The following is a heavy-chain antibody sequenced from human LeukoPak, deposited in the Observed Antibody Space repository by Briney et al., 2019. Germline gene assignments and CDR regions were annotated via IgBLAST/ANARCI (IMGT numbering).Heavy chain of an antibody. CDR2: TSAYNGNT. CDR1: GYTFTSYG. V-gene: IGHV1-18*01. D-gene: IGHD4-17*01. J-gene: IGHJ4*02. CDR3: ARDGVPTTVTPYDY. Sequence: ASVKVSCKASGYTFTSYGISWVRQAPGQGLEWIGWTSAYNGNTNYAQKLQGRVSMTTDTPTSTAYMELRSLRSDDTAVYYCARDGVPTTVTPYDYWGQGTLVTVSS.